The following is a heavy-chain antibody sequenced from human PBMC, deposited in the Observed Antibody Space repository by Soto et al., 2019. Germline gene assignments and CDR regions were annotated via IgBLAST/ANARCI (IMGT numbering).Heavy chain of an antibody. V-gene: IGHV1-69*13. D-gene: IGHD3-22*01. CDR1: GGTFSSYA. J-gene: IGHJ4*02. CDR2: IIPIFGTA. CDR3: ARDTHYYDSSGYWGVYGY. Sequence: SVKVCCKASGGTFSSYAISWVRQAPGQGLEWMGGIIPIFGTANYAQKFQGRVTITADESTSTAYMELSSLRSEDTAVYYCARDTHYYDSSGYWGVYGYWGQGTLVTVSS.